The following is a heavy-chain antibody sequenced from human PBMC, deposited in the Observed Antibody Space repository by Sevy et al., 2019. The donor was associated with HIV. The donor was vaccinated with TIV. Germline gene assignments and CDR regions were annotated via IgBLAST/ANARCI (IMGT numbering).Heavy chain of an antibody. V-gene: IGHV3-23*01. CDR2: ISATGGST. CDR3: AKTLQKLPFHPHYFDY. J-gene: IGHJ4*02. D-gene: IGHD2-21*02. CDR1: GFALRSYT. Sequence: GGFLRLSCGVSGFALRSYTMNWVRQAPGKGLEWVASISATGGSTYYADSVKGRFTISRDVSKSTLYLQMNSLTAEDTAMFHCAKTLQKLPFHPHYFDYWGQGTLVTVSS.